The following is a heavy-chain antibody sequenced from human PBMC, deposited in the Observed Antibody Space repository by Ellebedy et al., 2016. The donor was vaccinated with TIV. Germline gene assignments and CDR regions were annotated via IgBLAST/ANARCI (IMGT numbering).Heavy chain of an antibody. Sequence: SETLSLXXTVPGGSTSSYYWSWIRQPQGKGLEWFGYIYYSGSTNYNPSLKSRVTISVDTSKNQFSLKLSSVTAADTAVYYCARVEGYYDSSGGYYYYYGMDVWGQGTTVTVSS. V-gene: IGHV4-59*01. CDR3: ARVEGYYDSSGGYYYYYGMDV. D-gene: IGHD3-22*01. CDR2: IYYSGST. CDR1: GGSTSSYY. J-gene: IGHJ6*02.